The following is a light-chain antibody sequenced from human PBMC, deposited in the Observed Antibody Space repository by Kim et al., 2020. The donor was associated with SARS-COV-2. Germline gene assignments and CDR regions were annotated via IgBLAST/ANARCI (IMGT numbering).Light chain of an antibody. Sequence: GERVTISCSGDTSNIGSNRVNWERQFPGRAPKLLLDRDTQRPSGVPDRFSGSRSDTSASLAISGLQSEDEADYYCAAWDDNFNGLIFGGGTKLTVL. CDR1: TSNIGSNR. V-gene: IGLV1-44*01. CDR3: AAWDDNFNGLI. CDR2: RDT. J-gene: IGLJ2*01.